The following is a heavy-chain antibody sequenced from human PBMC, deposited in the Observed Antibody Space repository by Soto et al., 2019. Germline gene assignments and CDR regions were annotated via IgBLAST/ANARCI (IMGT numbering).Heavy chain of an antibody. CDR3: VHRTTVTSDDY. J-gene: IGHJ4*02. Sequence: ESGPTLVNPTQTLTLTCTFSGFSLTTNRVVVGWVRQPPGKAPSWLAFIYGDDDKRYSPSLWSRLTITKDTSKNQVVLTMTNLDPVDTATYYCVHRTTVTSDDYWGRGTLVTVS. CDR1: GFSLTTNRVV. V-gene: IGHV2-5*02. D-gene: IGHD4-17*01. CDR2: IYGDDDK.